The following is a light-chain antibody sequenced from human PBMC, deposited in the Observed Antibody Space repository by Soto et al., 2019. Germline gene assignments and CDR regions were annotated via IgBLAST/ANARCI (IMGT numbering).Light chain of an antibody. CDR1: QSVSTN. J-gene: IGKJ5*01. CDR3: QQYSNWTPSVTYT. V-gene: IGKV3-15*01. Sequence: EIVMTQSPVILPVSPGERVTLSCRASQSVSTNLAWYQQKVGQAPRLLIYGASTRATGIPARFSGSGSGTEFTLTISSLQSEDFAVYYCQQYSNWTPSVTYTFGQGTRLEIK. CDR2: GAS.